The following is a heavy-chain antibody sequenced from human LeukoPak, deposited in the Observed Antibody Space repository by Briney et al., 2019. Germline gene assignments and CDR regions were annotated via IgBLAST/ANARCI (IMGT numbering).Heavy chain of an antibody. J-gene: IGHJ6*03. CDR2: IIAIFGTA. CDR1: GGTFSGYA. CDR3: ARADYSNYYYYYMHV. D-gene: IGHD4-11*01. V-gene: IGHV1-69*05. Sequence: VASVKVSCKPSGGTFSGYAISWVRQAPGQGLEWMGGIIAIFGTANYAQKFQGRVTITTDESTSTADMELSSLRSEDTAVYYCARADYSNYYYYYMHVWGKGTTLTVSS.